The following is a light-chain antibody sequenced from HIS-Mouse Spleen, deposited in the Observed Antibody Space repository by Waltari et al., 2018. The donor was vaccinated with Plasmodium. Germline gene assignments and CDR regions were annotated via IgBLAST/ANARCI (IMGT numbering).Light chain of an antibody. CDR1: QSISSW. Sequence: DMQMTQSPSTLPASVGDSVTITCRASQSISSWLAWYQQTPGKGHKLLIYKACSLESGVPSRFSGSGSGTEFTLTISSLQPDDFATYYCQQYNSYSWTCGQGTKVEIK. CDR3: QQYNSYSWT. J-gene: IGKJ1*01. V-gene: IGKV1-5*03. CDR2: KAC.